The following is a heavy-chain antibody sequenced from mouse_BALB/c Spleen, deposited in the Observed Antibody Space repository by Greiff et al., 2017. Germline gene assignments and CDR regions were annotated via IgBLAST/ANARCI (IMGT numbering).Heavy chain of an antibody. CDR2: INPYNGDA. D-gene: IGHD2-2*01. J-gene: IGHJ4*01. V-gene: IGHV1-20*02. CDR3: ARGGYGYDLYYYAMDY. Sequence: VQLQQSGPELVKPGASVKISCKASGYSFTGYFMNWVMQSHGKSLEWIGRINPYNGDAFYNQKFKGKATLTVDKSSSTAHMELRSLASEDSAVYYCARGGYGYDLYYYAMDYWGQGTSVTVSS. CDR1: GYSFTGYF.